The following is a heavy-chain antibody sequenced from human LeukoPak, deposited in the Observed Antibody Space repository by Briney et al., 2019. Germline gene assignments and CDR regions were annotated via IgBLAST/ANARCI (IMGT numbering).Heavy chain of an antibody. Sequence: GGSLRLTCAASGFTFSSYWMHWVRQAPGKGLLWVSRINSDGTTTYYADSVKGRFTTSRDNAKNTLYLQVNSLRAEDTAVYYCARGNYYGMDVWGQGTTVTVSS. CDR1: GFTFSSYW. V-gene: IGHV3-74*01. CDR3: ARGNYYGMDV. J-gene: IGHJ6*02. CDR2: INSDGTTT.